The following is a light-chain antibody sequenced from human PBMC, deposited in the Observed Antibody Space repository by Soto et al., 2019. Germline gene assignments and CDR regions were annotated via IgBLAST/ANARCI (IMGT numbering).Light chain of an antibody. Sequence: EILLTQSPDTLSLSPGERATFSCRASQSVSSNYLAWYQQKPGQAPRLLIYGAFKRATGIPDRFSGSGSGTDFTLTISRMEPEDFAVYCCQQYGSSPRTFGQGTKVDIK. CDR3: QQYGSSPRT. J-gene: IGKJ1*01. CDR2: GAF. V-gene: IGKV3-20*01. CDR1: QSVSSNY.